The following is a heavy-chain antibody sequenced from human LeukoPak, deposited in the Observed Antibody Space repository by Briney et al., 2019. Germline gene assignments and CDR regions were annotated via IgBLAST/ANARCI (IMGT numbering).Heavy chain of an antibody. CDR3: ARGSSWYRWFDP. Sequence: PSETLSLTCTVSGGSISSSSYYWGWIRQPPGKGLEWIGSIYYSGSTYYNPSLKSRVTISVDTSKNQFSLKLSSVTAADTAVYYCARGSSWYRWFDPWGQGTLVTVSS. CDR1: GGSISSSSYY. CDR2: IYYSGST. J-gene: IGHJ5*02. D-gene: IGHD6-13*01. V-gene: IGHV4-39*01.